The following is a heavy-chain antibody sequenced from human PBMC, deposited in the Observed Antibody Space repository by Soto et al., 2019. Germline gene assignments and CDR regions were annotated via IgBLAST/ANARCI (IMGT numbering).Heavy chain of an antibody. CDR3: AREIGGSYAPDDAFDI. CDR2: IIPIFGTA. D-gene: IGHD1-26*01. Sequence: SVKVSCKASGGTFSSYAISWVRQAPGQGLEWMGGIIPIFGTANYAQKFQGRVTITADESTSTAYMELSSLRSEDTAVYYCAREIGGSYAPDDAFDIWGQGTMVTVSS. J-gene: IGHJ3*02. V-gene: IGHV1-69*13. CDR1: GGTFSSYA.